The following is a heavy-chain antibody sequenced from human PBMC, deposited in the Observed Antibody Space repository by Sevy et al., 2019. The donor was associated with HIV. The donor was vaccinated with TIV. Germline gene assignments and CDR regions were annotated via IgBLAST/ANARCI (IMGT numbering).Heavy chain of an antibody. J-gene: IGHJ5*02. CDR1: GFTFSSYG. D-gene: IGHD1-26*01. CDR3: ARSWLVGATTGWFDP. CDR2: IWYDGSNK. V-gene: IGHV3-33*01. Sequence: GGSLRLSCAASGFTFSSYGMHWVRQAPGKGLEWVAVIWYDGSNKYYADSVKGRFTISRDNSKNTLYLQMNSLRAEDTVVYYCARSWLVGATTGWFDPWGQGTLVTVSS.